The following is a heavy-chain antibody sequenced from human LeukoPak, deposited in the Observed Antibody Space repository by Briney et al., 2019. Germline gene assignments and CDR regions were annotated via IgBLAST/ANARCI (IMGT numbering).Heavy chain of an antibody. D-gene: IGHD5-24*01. CDR1: GFTFSSYG. Sequence: GGSLRLSCAASGFTFSSYGMHWVRQAPGKGLEWVAVIWYDGSNKYYADSVKGRFTISRDNSKNTLYLQMNSLRAEDTAVNYCARDQSIEMATATDYWGQGTLVTVSS. CDR2: IWYDGSNK. V-gene: IGHV3-33*01. CDR3: ARDQSIEMATATDY. J-gene: IGHJ4*02.